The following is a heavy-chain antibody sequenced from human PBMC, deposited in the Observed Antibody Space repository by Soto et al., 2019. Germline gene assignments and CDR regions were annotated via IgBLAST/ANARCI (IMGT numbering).Heavy chain of an antibody. J-gene: IGHJ3*02. D-gene: IGHD3-22*01. CDR1: GGTFSSYA. V-gene: IGHV1-2*04. CDR2: INPNSGGT. CDR3: ARESPPYYYDSSGPDAFDI. Sequence: ASVKVSCKASGGTFSSYAISWVRQAPGQGLEWMGWINPNSGGTNYAQKFQGWVTMTRDTSISTAYMELSRLRSDDTAVYYCARESPPYYYDSSGPDAFDIWGQGTMVTVSS.